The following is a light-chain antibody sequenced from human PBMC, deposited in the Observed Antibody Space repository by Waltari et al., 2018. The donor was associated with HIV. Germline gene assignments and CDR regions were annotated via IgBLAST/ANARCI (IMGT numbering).Light chain of an antibody. Sequence: QSALTQPASVSGSPGQSITISCTGTSSDVGGYNYVSWYQQHPGKAPKLMSYEVSNRPSGVSNRFSGPKSGNTASLTISVLQAEDEADYYCSSYTSSNTLDVFGTGTKVTVL. J-gene: IGLJ1*01. CDR1: SSDVGGYNY. CDR3: SSYTSSNTLDV. CDR2: EVS. V-gene: IGLV2-14*01.